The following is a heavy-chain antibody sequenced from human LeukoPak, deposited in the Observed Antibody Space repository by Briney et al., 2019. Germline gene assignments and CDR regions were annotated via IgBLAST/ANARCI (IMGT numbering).Heavy chain of an antibody. Sequence: GESLKISCKGSGYSFTSYWIGWVRQMPGKGLEWIGIIYPGDSDTRYSPSFQGQVTISADKSISTAFLQWNSLQASDTAMYYCARSSAMTYNGPRDYWGQGTLVTVSS. D-gene: IGHD3-10*01. CDR2: IYPGDSDT. V-gene: IGHV5-51*01. CDR3: ARSSAMTYNGPRDY. J-gene: IGHJ4*02. CDR1: GYSFTSYW.